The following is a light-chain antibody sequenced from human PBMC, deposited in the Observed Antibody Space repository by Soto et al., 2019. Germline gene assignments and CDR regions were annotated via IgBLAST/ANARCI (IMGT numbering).Light chain of an antibody. CDR3: QQGFSLPWT. Sequence: DIQVTQPPSSLSASVGDRVIITCRASQDIKNYLNWYQRKPGTAPRLLIYAASNLHSGVPSTFSASGSGTDFALNISSLQADDFGTYYCQQGFSLPWTFGQGTKVEVK. V-gene: IGKV1-39*01. J-gene: IGKJ1*01. CDR2: AAS. CDR1: QDIKNY.